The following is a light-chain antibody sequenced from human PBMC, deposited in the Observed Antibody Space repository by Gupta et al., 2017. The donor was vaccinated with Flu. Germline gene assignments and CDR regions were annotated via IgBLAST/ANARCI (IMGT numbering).Light chain of an antibody. CDR3: MQDTKWPPFT. V-gene: IGKV3-15*01. CDR1: RSVSSN. J-gene: IGKJ3*01. Sequence: ALLHPAPGASASLSSRVSRSVSSNLAWYQHRPGQSPRRLISGASVRDAGIPARFSGSGSGTEFTLTIDSLQSEDFAIYYCMQDTKWPPFTFGHGTKLDFK. CDR2: GAS.